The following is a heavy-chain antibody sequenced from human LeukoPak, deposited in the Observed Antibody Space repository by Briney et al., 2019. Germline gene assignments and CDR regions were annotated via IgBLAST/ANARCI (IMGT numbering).Heavy chain of an antibody. D-gene: IGHD3-10*01. CDR1: GFTFSSYA. Sequence: GGSLRLSCAASGFTFSSYAMSWVRQAPGKGLEWVSAISGSGGSTYYADSVKGRFTISRDNSKNTLYLQMNSLRAEDTAVYYCAGQRAMYYYGSGSYYSPPSYYYYYGMDVWGQGTTVTVSS. CDR2: ISGSGGST. CDR3: AGQRAMYYYGSGSYYSPPSYYYYYGMDV. J-gene: IGHJ6*02. V-gene: IGHV3-23*01.